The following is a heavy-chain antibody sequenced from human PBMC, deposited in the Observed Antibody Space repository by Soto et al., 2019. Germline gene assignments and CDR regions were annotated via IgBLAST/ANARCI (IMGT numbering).Heavy chain of an antibody. CDR2: IYPGDSDT. V-gene: IGHV5-51*01. CDR1: GYSFTSYW. Sequence: GESLKISCKGSGYSFTSYWIGWVRQMPGKGLEWMGIIYPGDSDTRYSPSFQGQVTISADKSISTAYLQWSSLKASDTAMYYCARGEQQLAPGYYYYGMDVWGQGTTVTVSS. D-gene: IGHD6-13*01. J-gene: IGHJ6*02. CDR3: ARGEQQLAPGYYYYGMDV.